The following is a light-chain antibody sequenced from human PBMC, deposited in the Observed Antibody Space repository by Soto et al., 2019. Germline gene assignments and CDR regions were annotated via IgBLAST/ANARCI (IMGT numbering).Light chain of an antibody. Sequence: QSALTQPASVSGSPGQSITISCRGVSSDVGGYNHVSWYQQYPGKAPKLMIYEVSNRPSGVSNRFSGSKSGNTASLTISGLQAEDEADYYCSSYTSSSPCVFGTGTKLTVL. V-gene: IGLV2-14*01. J-gene: IGLJ1*01. CDR3: SSYTSSSPCV. CDR1: SSDVGGYNH. CDR2: EVS.